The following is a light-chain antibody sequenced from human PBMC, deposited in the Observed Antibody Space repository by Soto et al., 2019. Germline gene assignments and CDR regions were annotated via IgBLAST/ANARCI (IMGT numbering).Light chain of an antibody. CDR1: QTVSTSY. V-gene: IGKV3-20*01. Sequence: EIVITHSPAARSVSQGERATRSCMASQTVSTSYVAWYQQKPGQSPRLLIYATSSRATGIPDRFSGRGSGTDFTLTISSLEPEDSAVYYCQQYGSSFLAFGGGNKGDIK. CDR2: ATS. J-gene: IGKJ4*01. CDR3: QQYGSSFLA.